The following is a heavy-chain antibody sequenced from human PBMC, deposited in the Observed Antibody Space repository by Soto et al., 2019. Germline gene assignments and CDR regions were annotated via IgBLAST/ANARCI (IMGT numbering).Heavy chain of an antibody. CDR1: QFSFSSYG. CDR3: ATRSHYGSGSSHLDS. CDR2: IWYDGSSK. V-gene: IGHV3-33*03. J-gene: IGHJ4*02. D-gene: IGHD3-10*01. Sequence: GGSLRLSCAASQFSFSSYGMHWVRQAPGKGLEWVAVIWYDGSSKYYADSVKGRFTISRDNSKNTLYLQMNSLRVDDTAVYYCATRSHYGSGSSHLDSWGQGALVTVSS.